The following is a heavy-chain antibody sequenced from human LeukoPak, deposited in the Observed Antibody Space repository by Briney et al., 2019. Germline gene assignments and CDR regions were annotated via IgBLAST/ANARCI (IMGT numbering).Heavy chain of an antibody. D-gene: IGHD3-22*01. CDR3: ARLQVYDSSGLYYFDY. Sequence: GESLKISCKGSGYSFTNYWIGWVRQMPGKGLEWMGIIYPGDSDTRYSPSFQGQVTISADKSISTAYLQWSSLKASDTAMYYCARLQVYDSSGLYYFDYWGQGTLVTVSS. J-gene: IGHJ4*02. V-gene: IGHV5-51*01. CDR2: IYPGDSDT. CDR1: GYSFTNYW.